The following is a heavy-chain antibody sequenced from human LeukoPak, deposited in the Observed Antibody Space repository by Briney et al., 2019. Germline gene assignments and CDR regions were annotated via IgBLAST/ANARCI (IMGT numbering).Heavy chain of an antibody. V-gene: IGHV3-23*01. J-gene: IGHJ4*02. Sequence: GGSLRLSCAVSGFTFSNYAMAWVRQAPGKGLEWVSAISGSGDSTYYADSVKGRFTASRDNSKNTLFLQMNSLRVEDTAVYYCANDEGGSGGSCFSGSQLIGHWGQGTLVIVSS. CDR3: ANDEGGSGGSCFSGSQLIGH. CDR1: GFTFSNYA. CDR2: ISGSGDST. D-gene: IGHD2-15*01.